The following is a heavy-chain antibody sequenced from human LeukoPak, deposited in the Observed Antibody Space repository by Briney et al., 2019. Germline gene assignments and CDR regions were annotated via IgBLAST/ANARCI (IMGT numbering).Heavy chain of an antibody. V-gene: IGHV1-2*02. D-gene: IGHD3-3*01. CDR3: ARGHRITIFGVVIHQYFQH. Sequence: ASVKVSCKASGYTFTGYYMHWVRQAPGQGLEWMGWINPNSGGTNYAQKFQGRATMTRDTSISTAYMELSRLRSDDTAVYYCARGHRITIFGVVIHQYFQHWGQGTLVTVSS. J-gene: IGHJ1*01. CDR2: INPNSGGT. CDR1: GYTFTGYY.